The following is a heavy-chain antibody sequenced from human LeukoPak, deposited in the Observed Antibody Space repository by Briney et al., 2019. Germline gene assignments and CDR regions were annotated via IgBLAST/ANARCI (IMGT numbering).Heavy chain of an antibody. CDR2: ISNSGSSI. CDR1: GFTFSDSH. D-gene: IGHD7-27*01. V-gene: IGHV3-11*04. CDR3: GRGHWGLDY. J-gene: IGHJ4*02. Sequence: GGSLRLSCAVSGFTFSDSHMTWIRQAPGKGLEGVSYISNSGSSISYADSVKGRFTTSRDNAKSSLYLQMNSLSAEDTAVYYCGRGHWGLDYWGQGALVTVSS.